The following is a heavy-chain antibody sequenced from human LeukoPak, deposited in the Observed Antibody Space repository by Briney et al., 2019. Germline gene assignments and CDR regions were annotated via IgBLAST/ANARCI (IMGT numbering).Heavy chain of an antibody. J-gene: IGHJ5*02. D-gene: IGHD6-19*01. CDR2: IYYSGST. V-gene: IGHV4-59*12. CDR3: ARVRQWLVRFDWFDP. CDR1: GGAISSYY. Sequence: SETLSLTCTVSGGAISSYYWSWIRQPPGKGLDWIGSIYYSGSTYYNPSLKSRVTISVDTSKNQFSLKLSSVTAADTAVYYCARVRQWLVRFDWFDPWGQGTLVTVSS.